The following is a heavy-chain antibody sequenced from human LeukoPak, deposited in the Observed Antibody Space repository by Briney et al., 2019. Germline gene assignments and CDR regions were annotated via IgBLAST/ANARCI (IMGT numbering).Heavy chain of an antibody. Sequence: SETLSLTCIVSGGSISSYYWSWIRQPPGKGLEWIGYIYYSGSTNYNPSLKSRVAMSVDTSKNQFSLKLRSVTAADTAVYYCARDREFSGSYPDAFDIWGQGRMVTVSS. D-gene: IGHD1-26*01. CDR2: IYYSGST. V-gene: IGHV4-59*01. CDR1: GGSISSYY. CDR3: ARDREFSGSYPDAFDI. J-gene: IGHJ3*02.